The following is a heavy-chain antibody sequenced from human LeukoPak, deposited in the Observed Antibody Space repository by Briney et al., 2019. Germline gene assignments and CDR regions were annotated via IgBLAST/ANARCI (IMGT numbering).Heavy chain of an antibody. J-gene: IGHJ4*02. Sequence: PSETLSLTCTVSGGSIGSSSYYWGWIRQPPGKGLEWIGSIYYSGSTYYNPSLKSRVTISVDTSKNQFSLKLSSVTAADTAVYYCARLGYSSSMFDYWGQGTLVTVSS. CDR1: GGSIGSSSYY. V-gene: IGHV4-39*01. CDR3: ARLGYSSSMFDY. CDR2: IYYSGST. D-gene: IGHD6-13*01.